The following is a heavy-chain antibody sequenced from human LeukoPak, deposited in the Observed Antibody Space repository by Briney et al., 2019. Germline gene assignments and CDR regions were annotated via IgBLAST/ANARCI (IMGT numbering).Heavy chain of an antibody. Sequence: SETLSLTCTVSGGSISSYYWSWIRQPPGKGLEWIGYIYYSGSTNYNPSLKSRVTISVDTSKNQFSLKLSSVTAADTAVYYCARHEDLTGYYTYYGMTSGAKGPRSPSP. V-gene: IGHV4-59*08. D-gene: IGHD3-9*01. CDR1: GGSISSYY. CDR2: IYYSGST. CDR3: ARHEDLTGYYTYYGMTS. J-gene: IGHJ6*02.